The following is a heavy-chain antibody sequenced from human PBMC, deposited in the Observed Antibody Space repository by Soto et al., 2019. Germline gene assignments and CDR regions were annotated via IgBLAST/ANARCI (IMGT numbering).Heavy chain of an antibody. CDR3: AREGARLPRSYYYGMDV. Sequence: GASVKVSCTASGGTFSSYAISWVRQAPGQGLEWMGGIIPIFGTANYAQKFQGRVTITADESTSTAYMELSSLRSEDTAVYYCAREGARLPRSYYYGMDVWGQGTTVTVSS. D-gene: IGHD3-16*01. CDR1: GGTFSSYA. J-gene: IGHJ6*02. V-gene: IGHV1-69*01. CDR2: IIPIFGTA.